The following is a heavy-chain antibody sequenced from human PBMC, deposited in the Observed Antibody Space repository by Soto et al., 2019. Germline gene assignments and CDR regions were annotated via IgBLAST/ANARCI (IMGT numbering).Heavy chain of an antibody. J-gene: IGHJ3*02. CDR2: MNPNSGNT. D-gene: IGHD6-13*01. V-gene: IGHV1-8*01. CDR1: GYTFTNYD. CDR3: ARESAAAGNGAFDI. Sequence: GASVKVSCKASGYTFTNYDINWVRQAAGQGLEWMGWMNPNSGNTSYAQKFQGRVTMTRNTSISTAYMELSRLRSDDTAVYYCARESAAAGNGAFDIWGQGTMVTVSS.